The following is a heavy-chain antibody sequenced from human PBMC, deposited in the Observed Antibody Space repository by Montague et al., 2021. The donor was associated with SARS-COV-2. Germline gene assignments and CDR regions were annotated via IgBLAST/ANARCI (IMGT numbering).Heavy chain of an antibody. CDR1: GGSISSGGYY. CDR3: ARVLGGYCSGGSCYRGWYFDL. Sequence: TLSLTCTVSGGSISSGGYYWSWIRQHPGKGLEWIGYIYYSGSTYYNPSLKSRVTKSVDTSKNQLSLKLSSVTAADTAVYYCARVLGGYCSGGSCYRGWYFDLWGRGTLVTVSS. CDR2: IYYSGST. J-gene: IGHJ2*01. V-gene: IGHV4-31*03. D-gene: IGHD2-15*01.